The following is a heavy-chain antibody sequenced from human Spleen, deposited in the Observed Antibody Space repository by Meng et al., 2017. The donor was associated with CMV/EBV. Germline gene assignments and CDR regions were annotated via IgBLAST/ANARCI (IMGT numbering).Heavy chain of an antibody. V-gene: IGHV3-48*03. J-gene: IGHJ4*02. CDR3: ARAGSGYYFYFDY. CDR2: ISNGGSAI. Sequence: GESLKISCAASGFTFSSYEMNWVRQAPGKGLEWVSFISNGGSAIFYADSVKGRFTISRDNAKNSLYLQMNSLTAEDTAVYYCARAGSGYYFYFDYWGQGTLVTVSS. CDR1: GFTFSSYE. D-gene: IGHD3-3*01.